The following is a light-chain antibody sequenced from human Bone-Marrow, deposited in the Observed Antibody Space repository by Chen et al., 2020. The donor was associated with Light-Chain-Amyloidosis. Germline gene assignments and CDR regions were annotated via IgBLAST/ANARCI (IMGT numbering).Light chain of an antibody. V-gene: IGLV6-57*01. Sequence: NFMLTQPHSVSESPGKTVIISCTRSSGSIATNYVQWYQQRPGSSPTTVIYEDDHRPSGVPERFSGSIDRSSNSASLTISGLKTEDEADYYCQSYQGSSQGVFGGGTKLTVL. CDR2: EDD. J-gene: IGLJ3*02. CDR1: SGSIATNY. CDR3: QSYQGSSQGV.